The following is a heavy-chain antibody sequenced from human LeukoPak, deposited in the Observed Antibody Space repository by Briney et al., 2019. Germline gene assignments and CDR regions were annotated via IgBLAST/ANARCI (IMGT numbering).Heavy chain of an antibody. D-gene: IGHD3-9*01. J-gene: IGHJ4*02. V-gene: IGHV1-18*04. CDR2: ISAYNGDT. CDR1: GYTFTSYG. CDR3: ARVNDILTGSYTSDY. Sequence: GASVKVSCKASGYTFTSYGINWVRRAPGQGLEWMGWISAYNGDTNYAQKLQGRVTMTTDTSTSTAYMELRSLRSDDTAVYYCARVNDILTGSYTSDYWGQGTLVTVSS.